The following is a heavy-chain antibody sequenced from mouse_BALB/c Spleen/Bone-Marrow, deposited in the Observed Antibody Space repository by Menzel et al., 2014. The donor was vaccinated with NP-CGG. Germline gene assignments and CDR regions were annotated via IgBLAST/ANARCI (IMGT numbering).Heavy chain of an antibody. CDR2: ISRGGST. J-gene: IGHJ3*01. Sequence: EVKVVDSGGGLVKPGGSLKLSCAASGFTFSSYAMSWVRQTPEKRLEWVASISRGGSTYYPDSVKGRFTISRDNARNILYLQMSSLRSEDTAMYYCARWYYGSGFAYWGQGTLVTVSA. CDR3: ARWYYGSGFAY. D-gene: IGHD1-1*01. V-gene: IGHV5-6-5*01. CDR1: GFTFSSYA.